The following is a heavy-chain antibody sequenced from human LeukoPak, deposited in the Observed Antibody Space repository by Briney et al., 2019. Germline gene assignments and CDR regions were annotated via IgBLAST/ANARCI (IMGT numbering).Heavy chain of an antibody. J-gene: IGHJ5*02. V-gene: IGHV1-46*01. CDR1: GHTFTSYY. Sequence: ASVKVSCKASGHTFTSYYMHWVRQAPGQGLEWMGIINPSGGSTSYAQKFQGRVTMTRDTSTSTVYMELSSLRSEDTAVYYCARVDYDFWSGYYWFDPWGQGTLVTVSS. CDR2: INPSGGST. D-gene: IGHD3-3*01. CDR3: ARVDYDFWSGYYWFDP.